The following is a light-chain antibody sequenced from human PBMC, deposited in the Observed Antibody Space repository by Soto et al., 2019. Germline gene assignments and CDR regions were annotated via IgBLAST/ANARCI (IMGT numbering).Light chain of an antibody. Sequence: EIVMTQSPVTLSVSPGERATLSCRASQSVNTNLAWYQHQPGQAPRLLIYGASTRATGIPARFSGSGSGTEFTLTITSLQSEDFAVYYCQQYHNWPTVGPGTKVDIK. CDR2: GAS. V-gene: IGKV3-15*01. J-gene: IGKJ3*01. CDR1: QSVNTN. CDR3: QQYHNWPT.